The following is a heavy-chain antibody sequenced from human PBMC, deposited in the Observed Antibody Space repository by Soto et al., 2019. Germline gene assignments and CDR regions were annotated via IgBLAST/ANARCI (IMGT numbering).Heavy chain of an antibody. CDR2: ISYDGSNK. Sequence: QVQLVESGGGVVQPGRSLRLSCAASGFTFSSYGMHWVRQAPGKGLEWVAVISYDGSNKYYADSVKGRFTISRDNSKNTLYLQMNSLRAEDTAVYYSAKLAEWGQGTLVTVSS. J-gene: IGHJ4*02. CDR3: AKLAE. CDR1: GFTFSSYG. V-gene: IGHV3-30*18.